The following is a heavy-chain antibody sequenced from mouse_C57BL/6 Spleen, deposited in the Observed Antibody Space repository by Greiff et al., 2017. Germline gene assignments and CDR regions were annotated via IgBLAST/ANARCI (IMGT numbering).Heavy chain of an antibody. CDR1: GYTFTSYW. D-gene: IGHD4-1*01. J-gene: IGHJ4*01. CDR2: IHPNSGST. Sequence: QVQLQQSGAELVKPGASVKLSCKASGYTFTSYWMHWVKQRPGQGLEWIGMIHPNSGSTNYNEKFKSKAALTVDKSSSTAYMQLSSLTSEDSAVYYCARTPELGEDAMDYWGQGTSVTVSS. V-gene: IGHV1-64*01. CDR3: ARTPELGEDAMDY.